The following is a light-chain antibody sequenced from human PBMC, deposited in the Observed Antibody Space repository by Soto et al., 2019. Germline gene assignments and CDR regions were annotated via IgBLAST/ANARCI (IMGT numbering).Light chain of an antibody. Sequence: EIVVTQSPATLSVSPGKRVTLSCRASQTVSSSLAWYQQRPGQAPRLLVYDTSTRAAGIAARFSGSGSGTEFTPTISGLQSEDSAVYYCQQYVHWPPGAFGQGTTVEIK. J-gene: IGKJ1*01. CDR3: QQYVHWPPGA. CDR1: QTVSSS. CDR2: DTS. V-gene: IGKV3-15*01.